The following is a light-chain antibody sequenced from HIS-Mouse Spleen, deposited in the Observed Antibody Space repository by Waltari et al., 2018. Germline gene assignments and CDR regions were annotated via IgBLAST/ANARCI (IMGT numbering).Light chain of an antibody. CDR2: GAA. CDR1: QSVSSN. CDR3: QQYNNWPPYT. J-gene: IGKJ2*01. V-gene: IGKV3-15*01. Sequence: MTQSPSSLSASVGDRATLSCRASQSVSSNLAWYQQKPGQAPRLRFYGAATRATGIPARFSGSWSGTEFTLTISSLQSEDFAVYYCQQYNNWPPYTFGQGTKLEIK.